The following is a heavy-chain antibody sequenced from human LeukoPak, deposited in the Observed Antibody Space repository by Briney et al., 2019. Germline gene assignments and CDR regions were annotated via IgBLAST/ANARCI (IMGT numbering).Heavy chain of an antibody. V-gene: IGHV1-69*05. CDR3: ARDNYYDSSGYSLGGY. CDR1: GGTFSSYA. Sequence: GASVKVSCKASGGTFSSYAISWVRQAPGQGLEWMGGIIPIFGTANYAQKFQGRVTITTDESTSTAYMELRSLRSEDTAVYYCARDNYYDSSGYSLGGYWGQGTLVTVSS. J-gene: IGHJ4*02. D-gene: IGHD3-22*01. CDR2: IIPIFGTA.